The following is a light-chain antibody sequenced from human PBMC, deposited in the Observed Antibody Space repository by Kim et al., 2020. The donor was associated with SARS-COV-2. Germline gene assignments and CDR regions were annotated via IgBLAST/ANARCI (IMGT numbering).Light chain of an antibody. CDR3: YSRDNSGNHWV. CDR1: SLRSYY. CDR2: GKN. Sequence: GQTVRITCQGDSLRSYYASWYQQKPGQAPILVIYGKNNRPSGIPDRFSGSSSGNTASLTITGAQAEDEADYYCYSRDNSGNHWVFGGGTKLTVL. V-gene: IGLV3-19*01. J-gene: IGLJ3*02.